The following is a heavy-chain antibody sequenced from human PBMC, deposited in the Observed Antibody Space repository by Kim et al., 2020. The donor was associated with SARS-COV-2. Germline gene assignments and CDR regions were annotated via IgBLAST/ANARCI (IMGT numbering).Heavy chain of an antibody. CDR3: ARAPRWLLQQYPIDY. CDR2: INSDGSST. D-gene: IGHD3-22*01. CDR1: GFTFSSYW. J-gene: IGHJ4*02. V-gene: IGHV3-74*01. Sequence: GGSLRLSCAASGFTFSSYWMHWVRQAPGKGLVWVSRINSDGSSTTYADSVKGRFTISRDNAKNTLYLQMNSLRAEDTAVYYCARAPRWLLQQYPIDYWGQGTLVTVSS.